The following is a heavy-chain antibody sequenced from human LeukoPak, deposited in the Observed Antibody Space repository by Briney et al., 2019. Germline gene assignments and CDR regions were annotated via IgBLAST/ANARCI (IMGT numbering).Heavy chain of an antibody. CDR1: GYTFTGYY. CDR3: ARDSVRGVIIGMDV. Sequence: ASVKVSCKVSGYTFTGYYMHWVRQAPGQGLEWMGWINPNSGGTNYAQKFQGRVTMTRDTSISTAYMELSRLRSDDTAVYYCARDSVRGVIIGMDVWGQGTTVTVSS. V-gene: IGHV1-2*02. J-gene: IGHJ6*02. CDR2: INPNSGGT. D-gene: IGHD3-10*01.